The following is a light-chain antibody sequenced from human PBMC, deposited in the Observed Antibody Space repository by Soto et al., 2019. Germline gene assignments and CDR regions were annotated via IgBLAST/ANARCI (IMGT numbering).Light chain of an antibody. Sequence: DIQMTQSPSTLSGSVGDRVTITCRASQTISSWLAWYQQKPGKAPKLLIYKASTLKSGVPSRFSGSGPGTEFTLTISSLQPDDFATYYCQHYNSYPLTFGQGTRLEIK. V-gene: IGKV1-5*03. J-gene: IGKJ5*01. CDR1: QTISSW. CDR3: QHYNSYPLT. CDR2: KAS.